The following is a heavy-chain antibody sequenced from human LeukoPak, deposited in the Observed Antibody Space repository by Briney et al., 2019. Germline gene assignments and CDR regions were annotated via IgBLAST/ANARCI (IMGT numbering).Heavy chain of an antibody. CDR2: IYYSGST. D-gene: IGHD2-15*01. CDR1: GGSVSSGSYY. Sequence: SETLSLTCTVSGGSVSSGSYYWSWIRQPPGKGLEWIGYIYYSGSTNYNPSLKSRVTISVDTSKNQFSLKLSSVTAADTAVYYCARIKDVVVVAAPNWFDPWGQGTLVTVSS. J-gene: IGHJ5*02. V-gene: IGHV4-61*01. CDR3: ARIKDVVVVAAPNWFDP.